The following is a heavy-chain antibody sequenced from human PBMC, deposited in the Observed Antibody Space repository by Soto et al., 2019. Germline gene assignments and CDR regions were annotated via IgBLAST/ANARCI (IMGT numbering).Heavy chain of an antibody. CDR2: INPYSGGA. CDR1: GYTFTGYF. J-gene: IGHJ5*02. D-gene: IGHD3-10*01. Sequence: ASLKVSCKASGYTFTGYFMHWVLQAPGQGLEWMGWINPYSGGADYAQSFQGRVTMTRDTSISTVYMELSRLRFDDTAVYYCARVIRGAYYNSPLDTWGQGTVVTVSS. V-gene: IGHV1-2*02. CDR3: ARVIRGAYYNSPLDT.